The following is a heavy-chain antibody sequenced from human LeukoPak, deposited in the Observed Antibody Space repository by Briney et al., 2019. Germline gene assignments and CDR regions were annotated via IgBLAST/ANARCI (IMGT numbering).Heavy chain of an antibody. V-gene: IGHV4-61*01. CDR2: IYYSGST. Sequence: SETLSLTCTVSGGSVSSGSYYWSWIRQPPGKGLEWIGYIYYSGSTNYNPSLKSRVTISVDTSKNQFSLKLSSVTAADTAVCYCARDVIAVVGSFDYWGQGTLVTVSS. CDR1: GGSVSSGSYY. D-gene: IGHD6-13*01. J-gene: IGHJ4*02. CDR3: ARDVIAVVGSFDY.